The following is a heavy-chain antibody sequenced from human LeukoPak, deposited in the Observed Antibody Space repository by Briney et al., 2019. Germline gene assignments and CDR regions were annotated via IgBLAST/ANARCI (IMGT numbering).Heavy chain of an antibody. CDR2: IIPIFGTA. V-gene: IGHV1-69*13. Sequence: GASVKVSCKASGGTFSSYAISWVRQAPGQGLEWMGGIIPIFGTANYAQKFQGRVTITADVSTSTAYMELSSLRSEDTAVYYCASNNILTGYYTHFDYWGQGTLVTVSS. CDR1: GGTFSSYA. CDR3: ASNNILTGYYTHFDY. D-gene: IGHD3-9*01. J-gene: IGHJ4*02.